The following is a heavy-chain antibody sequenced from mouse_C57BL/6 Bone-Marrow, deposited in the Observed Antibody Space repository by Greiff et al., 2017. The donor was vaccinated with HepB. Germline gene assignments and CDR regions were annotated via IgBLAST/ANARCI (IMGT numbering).Heavy chain of an antibody. D-gene: IGHD2-1*01. Sequence: EVKVVESGGGLVQPGGSLSLSCAASGFTFTDYYMSWVRQPPGKALEWLGFIRNKANGYTTEYSASVKGRFTISRDNSQSILYLQMNALRAEDSATYYCARSRNYSYWGQGTLVTVSA. J-gene: IGHJ3*01. V-gene: IGHV7-3*01. CDR1: GFTFTDYY. CDR3: ARSRNYSY. CDR2: IRNKANGYTT.